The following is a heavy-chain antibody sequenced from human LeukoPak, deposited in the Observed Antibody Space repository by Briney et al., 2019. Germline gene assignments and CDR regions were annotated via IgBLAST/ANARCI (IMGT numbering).Heavy chain of an antibody. CDR3: ARAPGTEYYDFWSGYWRVSYYFDY. V-gene: IGHV4-59*04. D-gene: IGHD3-3*01. Sequence: PSETLSLTCTVSGGSISSYYWSWIRQPPGKGLEWIGYIYYSGSTYYNPSLKSRVTISVDTSKNQFSLKLSSVTAADTAVYYCARAPGTEYYDFWSGYWRVSYYFDYWGQGTLVTVSS. CDR2: IYYSGST. J-gene: IGHJ4*02. CDR1: GGSISSYY.